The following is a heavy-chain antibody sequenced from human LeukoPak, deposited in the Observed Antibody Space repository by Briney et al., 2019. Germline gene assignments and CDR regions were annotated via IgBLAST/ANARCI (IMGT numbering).Heavy chain of an antibody. Sequence: SETLSLTCAVYGGSFSGYYWSWIRQPPGKGLEWIGEINHSGGTNYSPSLKSRVTISVDTSKNQFSLKLSSVTAADTAVYCCARVGVGQWLNRWGQGTLVTVSS. CDR1: GGSFSGYY. J-gene: IGHJ5*02. CDR3: ARVGVGQWLNR. D-gene: IGHD6-19*01. CDR2: INHSGGT. V-gene: IGHV4-34*01.